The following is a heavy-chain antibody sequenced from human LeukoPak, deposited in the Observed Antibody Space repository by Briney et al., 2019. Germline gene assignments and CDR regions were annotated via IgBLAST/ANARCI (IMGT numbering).Heavy chain of an antibody. V-gene: IGHV4-34*01. J-gene: IGHJ5*02. CDR3: ARSIVVVPAATNWFDP. D-gene: IGHD2-2*01. CDR1: GGSFSGYY. Sequence: SETLSLTGAVYGGSFSGYYWSWIRQPPGKGLEWIGEINHSGSTNYNPSLKSRVSISVATSKNQFSLKLSSVPAADTAVYYCARSIVVVPAATNWFDPWGQGTLVTVSS. CDR2: INHSGST.